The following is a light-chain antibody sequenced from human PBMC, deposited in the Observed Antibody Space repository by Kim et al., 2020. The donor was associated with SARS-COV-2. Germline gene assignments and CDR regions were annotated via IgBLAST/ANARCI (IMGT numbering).Light chain of an antibody. CDR1: SSDVGTYNL. CDR3: CSFASTITWV. Sequence: QSGLTQPASVSGSPGQSITISCTGTSSDVGTYNLVSWYQHHPGTAPKLVIYEVTKRPSGVSSRFSGSKSGNTASLTISGLQADDEADYYCCSFASTITWVFGGGTKLTVL. J-gene: IGLJ3*02. CDR2: EVT. V-gene: IGLV2-23*02.